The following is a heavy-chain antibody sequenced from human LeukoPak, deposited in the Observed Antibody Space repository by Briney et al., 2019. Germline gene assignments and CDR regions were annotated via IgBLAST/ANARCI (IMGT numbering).Heavy chain of an antibody. V-gene: IGHV3-23*01. J-gene: IGHJ1*01. CDR1: GFTFGSYG. Sequence: PGGSLRLSCAASGFTFGSYGMSWVRQAPGKGLEWVSFITPNADRTFYADSVEGRFTISRDNHRNTLYMQMNSLRDEDTAVYYCAIMHGYYDGSGYWVQWGQGTLVTVSS. D-gene: IGHD3-22*01. CDR3: AIMHGYYDGSGYWVQ. CDR2: ITPNADRT.